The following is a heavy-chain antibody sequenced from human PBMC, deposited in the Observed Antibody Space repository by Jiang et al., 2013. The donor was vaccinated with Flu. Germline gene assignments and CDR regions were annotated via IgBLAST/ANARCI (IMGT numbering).Heavy chain of an antibody. CDR2: ISGYNENT. D-gene: IGHD4-23*01. CDR3: ARDKRRTTSVITYDAFDM. CDR1: GYTFTTYG. V-gene: IGHV1-18*01. J-gene: IGHJ3*02. Sequence: GAEVKKPGASVNVSCKASGYTFTTYGISWVRQAPGQGLEWMGWISGYNENTNYVQKFQGRVTLTTDTSTTTAYMELRSLKSDDTAVYYCARDKRRTTSVITYDAFDMWGQGTVVTVSS.